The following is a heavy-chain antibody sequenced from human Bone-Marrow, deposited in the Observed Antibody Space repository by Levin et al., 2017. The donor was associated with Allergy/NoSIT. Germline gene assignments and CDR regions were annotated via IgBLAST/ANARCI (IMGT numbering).Heavy chain of an antibody. CDR2: IYYSGST. CDR1: GGSISSSSYY. CDR3: ARHEMPKQWLDTNCDY. Sequence: SQTLSLTCTVSGGSISSSSYYWGWIRQPPGKGLEWIGSIYYSGSTYYNPSLKSRVTISVDTSKNQFSLKLSSVTAADTAVYYCARHEMPKQWLDTNCDYWGQGTLVTVSS. V-gene: IGHV4-39*01. J-gene: IGHJ4*02. D-gene: IGHD6-19*01.